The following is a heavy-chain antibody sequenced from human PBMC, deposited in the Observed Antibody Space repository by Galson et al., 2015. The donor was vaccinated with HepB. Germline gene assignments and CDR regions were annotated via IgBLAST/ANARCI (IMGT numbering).Heavy chain of an antibody. J-gene: IGHJ4*02. V-gene: IGHV3-30-3*01. D-gene: IGHD6-19*01. CDR1: GFTFSSYA. CDR3: ARDLSKWLVLDVHYFDY. CDR2: ISYDGSNK. Sequence: SLRLSCAASGFTFSSYAMHWVRQAPGKGLEWVAVISYDGSNKYYADSVKGRFTISRDSSKNTLYLQMNSLRAEDTAVYYCARDLSKWLVLDVHYFDYWGQGTLVTVSS.